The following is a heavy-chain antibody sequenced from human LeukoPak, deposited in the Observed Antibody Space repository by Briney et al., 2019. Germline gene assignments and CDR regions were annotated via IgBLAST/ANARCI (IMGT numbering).Heavy chain of an antibody. V-gene: IGHV4-34*01. CDR1: GASISSYY. Sequence: SETLSLTCTVSGASISSYYRSWIRQPPGKGLEWIGEINHSGSTNYNPSLKSRVTISVDTSKNQFSLKLSSVTAADTAVYYCARNTYYYDSSGYYYYFDYWGQGTLVTVSS. D-gene: IGHD3-22*01. CDR3: ARNTYYYDSSGYYYYFDY. J-gene: IGHJ4*02. CDR2: INHSGST.